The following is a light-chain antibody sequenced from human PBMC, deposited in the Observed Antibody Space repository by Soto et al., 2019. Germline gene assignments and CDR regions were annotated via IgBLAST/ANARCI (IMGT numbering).Light chain of an antibody. CDR3: ATWDGSLSEGV. J-gene: IGLJ3*02. CDR2: DNN. Sequence: QSVLTQPPSVSAAPGQTVTISCSGSASNVGSDYVSWYQHLPGTAPKLLIYDNNKRPSGIPDRFSGSKSGTSATLDITGLQTGDEADYYCATWDGSLSEGVFGGGTKLTVL. CDR1: ASNVGSDY. V-gene: IGLV1-51*01.